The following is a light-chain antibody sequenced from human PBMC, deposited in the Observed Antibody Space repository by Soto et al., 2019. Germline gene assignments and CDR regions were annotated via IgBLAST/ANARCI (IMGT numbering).Light chain of an antibody. CDR3: LQYGSSPPYT. Sequence: EVVLTQSPGTLSLSPGERATLSCRASENVSNNYLAWYQQTPGQAPRLLIFCSSDRAAGIPDRFSGSGSGTDFTLAISRREPEGVLVYYCLQYGSSPPYTFGQGTKLEI. V-gene: IGKV3-20*01. J-gene: IGKJ2*01. CDR1: ENVSNNY. CDR2: CSS.